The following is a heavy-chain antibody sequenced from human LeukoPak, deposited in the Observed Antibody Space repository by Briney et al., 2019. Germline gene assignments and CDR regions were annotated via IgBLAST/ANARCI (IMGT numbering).Heavy chain of an antibody. J-gene: IGHJ4*02. CDR1: GFTFSDYD. D-gene: IGHD1-1*01. CDR3: ARVAKERVGGVYYFDY. V-gene: IGHV3-13*01. CDR2: IGTAGDT. Sequence: SGGSLRLSCAASGFTFSDYDMHWVRQPTGKGLEWVAAIGTAGDTYYTGSVKDRFTISRENAKNSLYLQMNSLRAGDTAVYYCARVAKERVGGVYYFDYWGQGTLVTVSS.